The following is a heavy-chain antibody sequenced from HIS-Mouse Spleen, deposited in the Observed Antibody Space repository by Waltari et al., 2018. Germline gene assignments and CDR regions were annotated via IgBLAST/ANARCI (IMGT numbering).Heavy chain of an antibody. CDR1: GFTFSISA. Sequence: QVQLVESGGGVVQPGRSLGLSCAASGFTFSISAMHGVRQAPGKGLEWVAVISYDGSNKYYADSVKGRFTISRDNSKNTLYLQMNSLRAEDTAVYYCASNWEYAFDIWGQGIMVTVSS. J-gene: IGHJ3*02. CDR2: ISYDGSNK. D-gene: IGHD7-27*01. CDR3: ASNWEYAFDI. V-gene: IGHV3-30*04.